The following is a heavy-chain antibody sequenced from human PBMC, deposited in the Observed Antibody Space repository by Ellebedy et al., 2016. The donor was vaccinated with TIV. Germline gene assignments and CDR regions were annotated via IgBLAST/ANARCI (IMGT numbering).Heavy chain of an antibody. J-gene: IGHJ4*02. CDR2: ISGDTGQS. Sequence: ASVKVSXKTSNFIFSSYGLIWVRQAPGQGLEWMGWISGDTGQSTYAQKFQGRVTMTTDTVTKTVYMELRSLTSDDTAVYFCAREDNWGRYFDHWGQGTLVTVSS. CDR1: NFIFSSYG. V-gene: IGHV1-18*01. D-gene: IGHD7-27*01. CDR3: AREDNWGRYFDH.